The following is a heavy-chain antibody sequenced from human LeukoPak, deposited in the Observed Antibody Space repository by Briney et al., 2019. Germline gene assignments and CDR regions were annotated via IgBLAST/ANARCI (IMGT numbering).Heavy chain of an antibody. CDR1: GYSISSGYY. Sequence: SETLSLTCTVSGYSISSGYYWGWIRPPPGKGLEWIGSIYHSGSTYYNPSLKSRVTISVDTSKNQFSLKLSSVTAADTAVYYCARITYYYGSGSYYISPYYYYMDVWGKGTTVTISS. CDR3: ARITYYYGSGSYYISPYYYYMDV. CDR2: IYHSGST. D-gene: IGHD3-10*01. J-gene: IGHJ6*03. V-gene: IGHV4-38-2*02.